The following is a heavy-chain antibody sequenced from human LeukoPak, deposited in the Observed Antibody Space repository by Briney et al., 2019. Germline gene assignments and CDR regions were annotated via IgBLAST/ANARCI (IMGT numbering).Heavy chain of an antibody. CDR1: GYSISSGYY. Sequence: SETLSLTCTVSGYSISSGYYWGWIRQPPGKGLEWIGSIYHSGSTYYNPSLKSRVTISVGTSKNQFSLKLSSVTAADTAVYYCARGKWYDYWGQGTLVTVSS. V-gene: IGHV4-38-2*02. J-gene: IGHJ4*02. CDR3: ARGKWYDY. CDR2: IYHSGST. D-gene: IGHD2-15*01.